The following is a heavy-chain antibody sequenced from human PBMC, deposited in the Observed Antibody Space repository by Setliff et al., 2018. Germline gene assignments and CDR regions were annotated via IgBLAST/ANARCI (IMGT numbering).Heavy chain of an antibody. CDR2: IIPIFGTA. D-gene: IGHD3-16*01. V-gene: IGHV1-69*13. Sequence: SVKVSCKASGGTFSSYDISWVRQAPGQGLEWMGRIIPIFGTANYAQKFQGRVTITADESTSTAYMELGRLRSDDTAVYFCARDGGGDSDAFDIWGQGTMVTVSS. CDR3: ARDGGGDSDAFDI. J-gene: IGHJ3*02. CDR1: GGTFSSYD.